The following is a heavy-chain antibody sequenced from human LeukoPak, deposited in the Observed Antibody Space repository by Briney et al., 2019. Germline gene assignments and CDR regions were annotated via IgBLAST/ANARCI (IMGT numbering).Heavy chain of an antibody. CDR1: GGSISSYY. Sequence: SETLSLTCTVSGGSISSYYWSWIRQPPGKGLEWIGNIYYSGSTNYNPSLTSRVTISVDTSKNQFSLTLSSVTAADTAVYYCTRGSIAYYYMDVWGKGTTVTVSS. J-gene: IGHJ6*03. V-gene: IGHV4-59*01. D-gene: IGHD3-22*01. CDR2: IYYSGST. CDR3: TRGSIAYYYMDV.